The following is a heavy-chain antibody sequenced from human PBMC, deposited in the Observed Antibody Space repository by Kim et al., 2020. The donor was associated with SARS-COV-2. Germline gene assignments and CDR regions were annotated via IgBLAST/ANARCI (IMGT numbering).Heavy chain of an antibody. V-gene: IGHV1-69*04. Sequence: SVKVSCKASGGTFSSYAISWVRQAPGQGLEWMGRIIPILGIANYAQKFQGRVTFTADKSTSTAYMELSSLRSEDTAVYYCAREGGEDIVVVPAAFYGMDVWGQGTTVTVSS. D-gene: IGHD2-2*01. CDR1: GGTFSSYA. CDR2: IIPILGIA. CDR3: AREGGEDIVVVPAAFYGMDV. J-gene: IGHJ6*02.